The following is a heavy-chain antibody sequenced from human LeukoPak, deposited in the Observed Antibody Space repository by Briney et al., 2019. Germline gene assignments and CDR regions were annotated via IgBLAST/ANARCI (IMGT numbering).Heavy chain of an antibody. CDR1: GDSISSSNYY. Sequence: PSETLSLTCIVSGDSISSSNYYRGWIRQPPGKGLEWIGSIFYTGTTYSNPSLKSRVTISVDTSKNQFSLKLTSVTAADTAVYYCARRVVVVVAASGYTFDIWGQGTMVTVSS. CDR3: ARRVVVVVAASGYTFDI. CDR2: IFYTGTT. J-gene: IGHJ3*02. V-gene: IGHV4-39*01. D-gene: IGHD2-15*01.